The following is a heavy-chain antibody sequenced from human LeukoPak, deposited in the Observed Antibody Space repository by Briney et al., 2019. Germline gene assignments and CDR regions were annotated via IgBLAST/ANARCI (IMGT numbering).Heavy chain of an antibody. D-gene: IGHD1-26*01. CDR2: ISKDGSST. CDR1: GFTFSSYW. Sequence: GESLRLSCAASGFTFSSYWMHWVRQAPGKGLVWVSRISKDGSSTYYADSVKGRFTISRDNAKNTLYLQMNSLRAEDTAVYYCARDEVGVGATHDYWGQGTLVTVSS. V-gene: IGHV3-74*01. CDR3: ARDEVGVGATHDY. J-gene: IGHJ4*02.